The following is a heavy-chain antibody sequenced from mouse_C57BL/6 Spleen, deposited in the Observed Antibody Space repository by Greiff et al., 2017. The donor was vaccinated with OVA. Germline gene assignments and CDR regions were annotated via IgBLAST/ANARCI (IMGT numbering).Heavy chain of an antibody. CDR2: IWSGGST. V-gene: IGHV2-2*01. D-gene: IGHD2-1*01. CDR3: ARNFDYGNYWYFDV. CDR1: GFSLTSYG. J-gene: IGHJ1*03. Sequence: QVQLKQSGPGLVQPSQSLSITCTVSGFSLTSYGVHWVRQSPGKGLEWLGVIWSGGSTDYNAAFISRLSISKDNSKSQVFFKMNSLQADDTAIYYCARNFDYGNYWYFDVWGTGTTVTVSS.